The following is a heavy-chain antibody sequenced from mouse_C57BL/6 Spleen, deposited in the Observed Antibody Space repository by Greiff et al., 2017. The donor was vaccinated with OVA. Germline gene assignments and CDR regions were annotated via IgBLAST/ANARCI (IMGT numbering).Heavy chain of an antibody. CDR2: INPGSGGT. V-gene: IGHV1-54*01. D-gene: IGHD2-4*01. CDR1: GYAFTNYL. CDR3: ARSGALYYDSCFDY. J-gene: IGHJ2*01. Sequence: QVQLQQSGAELVRPGTSVKVSCKASGYAFTNYLIEWVKQRPGQGLEWIGVINPGSGGTNYNEKFKGKAPLTADKSSSTAYMQLSSLTSEDSAVYFCARSGALYYDSCFDYWGQGTTLTVSS.